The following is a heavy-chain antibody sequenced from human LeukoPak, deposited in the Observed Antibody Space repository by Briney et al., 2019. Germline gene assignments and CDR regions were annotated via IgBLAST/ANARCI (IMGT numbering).Heavy chain of an antibody. CDR1: GYTFTSYD. CDR2: IIPILGIA. CDR3: ARDLTGQLLSS. V-gene: IGHV1-69*04. J-gene: IGHJ4*02. Sequence: SVKVSCKASGYTFTSYDINWVRQATGQGLEWMGRIIPILGIANYAQKFQGRVTITADKSTSTAYMELSSLRSEDTAVYYCARDLTGQLLSSWGQGTLVTVSS. D-gene: IGHD2-2*01.